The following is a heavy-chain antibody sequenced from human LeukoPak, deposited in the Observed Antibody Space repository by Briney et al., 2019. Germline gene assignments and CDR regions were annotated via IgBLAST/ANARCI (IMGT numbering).Heavy chain of an antibody. CDR3: ARDGYQPYALVDY. D-gene: IGHD6-13*01. V-gene: IGHV3-23*01. Sequence: GGSLRLSCGASGFTFSSYAMSWVRQAPGKGLEWVSAISGSGRSTYYADSVKGGRSLPRDNAGNSSHLQMNSLRAEDPAMNYRARDGYQPYALVDYWGQGTLATVSS. CDR1: GFTFSSYA. J-gene: IGHJ4*02. CDR2: ISGSGRST.